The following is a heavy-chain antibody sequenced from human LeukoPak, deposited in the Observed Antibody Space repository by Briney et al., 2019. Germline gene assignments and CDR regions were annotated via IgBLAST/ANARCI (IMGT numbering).Heavy chain of an antibody. CDR1: GYTFTGYY. Sequence: ASVKVSCKASGYTFTGYYMHWVRQAPGQGLEWMGWINPNSGGTNYAQKFQGRVTMTWDTSISTAYMELSRLRSDDTAVYYCARDPRSSSWYERDYWGQGTLVTVSS. CDR2: INPNSGGT. D-gene: IGHD6-13*01. CDR3: ARDPRSSSWYERDY. J-gene: IGHJ4*02. V-gene: IGHV1-2*02.